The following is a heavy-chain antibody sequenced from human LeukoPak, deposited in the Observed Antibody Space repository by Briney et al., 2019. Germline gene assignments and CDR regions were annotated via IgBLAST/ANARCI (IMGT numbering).Heavy chain of an antibody. CDR2: IRHDESDK. J-gene: IGHJ3*02. D-gene: IGHD2-2*02. CDR3: GKRGGGICSSTSCYTKSSGAFDI. CDR1: GFSLSSSG. V-gene: IGHV3-30*02. Sequence: PGGSLRLSCAASGFSLSSSGMHWVRQAPGKGLEWVAFIRHDESDKYYADSVKGRFTISRDNSKNTLYLQMNSLRAEDTAVYYCGKRGGGICSSTSCYTKSSGAFDIWGQGTMVTVSS.